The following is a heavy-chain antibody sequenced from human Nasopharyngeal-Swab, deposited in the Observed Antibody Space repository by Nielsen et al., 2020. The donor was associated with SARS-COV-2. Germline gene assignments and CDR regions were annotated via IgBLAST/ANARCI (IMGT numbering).Heavy chain of an antibody. CDR2: ISGSGGST. CDR1: GFTFSSYA. Sequence: GESLKISCAASGFTFSSYAMSWVRQAPGKGLEWVSAISGSGGSTYCADSVKGRFTISRDNSKNTLYLQMNSLRAEDTAVYYCAKGGLWSSSSHYYGMDVWGQGTTVTVSS. CDR3: AKGGLWSSSSHYYGMDV. J-gene: IGHJ6*02. V-gene: IGHV3-23*01. D-gene: IGHD6-13*01.